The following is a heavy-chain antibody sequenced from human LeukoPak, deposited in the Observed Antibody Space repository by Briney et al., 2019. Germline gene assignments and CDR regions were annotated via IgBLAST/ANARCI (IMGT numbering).Heavy chain of an antibody. CDR1: GYTFTSYG. CDR2: ISAYNGNT. Sequence: ASVKVSCKASGYTFTSYGISWVRQAPGQGLEWMGWISAYNGNTNYAQKLQGRVTMTTDTSTSTAYMELRSLRSDDTAVYYCARLSYYYDSPPPGRAFDIWGQGTMVTVSS. CDR3: ARLSYYYDSPPPGRAFDI. V-gene: IGHV1-18*01. D-gene: IGHD3-22*01. J-gene: IGHJ3*02.